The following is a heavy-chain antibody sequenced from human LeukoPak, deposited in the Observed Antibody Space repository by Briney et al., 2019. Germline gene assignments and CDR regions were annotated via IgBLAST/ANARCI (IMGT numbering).Heavy chain of an antibody. D-gene: IGHD1-20*01. Sequence: PGGSLRLSCAASGFTFSSYAMHWVRQAPGKGLEWVSAISGSGGSTYYADSVKGRFTISRDNSKNTLYLQMNSLRAEDTAVYYCAKALSISGAFDIWGQGTMVTVSS. J-gene: IGHJ3*02. CDR1: GFTFSSYA. CDR2: ISGSGGST. V-gene: IGHV3-23*01. CDR3: AKALSISGAFDI.